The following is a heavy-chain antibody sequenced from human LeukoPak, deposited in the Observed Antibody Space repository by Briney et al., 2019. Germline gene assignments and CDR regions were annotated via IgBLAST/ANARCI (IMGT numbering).Heavy chain of an antibody. CDR2: IYYSGST. J-gene: IGHJ6*03. Sequence: SETLSLTCTVSGGSISSSSYYWGSIRQPPRDGMEWVCSIYYSGSTYYNPSLKGRVTISVDTSKNQSSLKLSSVTAADTAVYYCARKGILWFGELPPYMDVWGKGTTVTVSS. CDR3: ARKGILWFGELPPYMDV. V-gene: IGHV4-39*01. D-gene: IGHD3-10*01. CDR1: GGSISSSSYY.